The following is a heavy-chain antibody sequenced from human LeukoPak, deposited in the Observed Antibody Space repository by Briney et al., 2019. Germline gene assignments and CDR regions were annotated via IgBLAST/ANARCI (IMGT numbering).Heavy chain of an antibody. D-gene: IGHD6-19*01. CDR2: IYHSGST. CDR1: GYSISSGYY. CDR3: AKGVAVAIPRLYSFDS. V-gene: IGHV4-38-2*02. Sequence: PSETLSLTCTVSGYSISSGYYWGWIRQPPGKGLEWIGSIYHSGSTYYNPSLKSRVTISVDTSKNQFSLKLSSVTAADTAAYYCAKGVAVAIPRLYSFDSWGQGILVTVSS. J-gene: IGHJ4*02.